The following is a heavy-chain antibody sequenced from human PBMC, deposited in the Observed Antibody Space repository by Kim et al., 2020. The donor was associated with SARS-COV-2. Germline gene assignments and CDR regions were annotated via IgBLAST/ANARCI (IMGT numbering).Heavy chain of an antibody. V-gene: IGHV4-59*08. CDR1: GDSINSYY. CDR3: ARRVRGYSYGYYDS. D-gene: IGHD3-10*01. Sequence: SETLSLTCTVSGDSINSYYWNWIRQPPGKGLEWIGYIYHTGSTNYNPSLKSRVTISVDTSTNQFSLNLSSVTAADTAVYYCARRVRGYSYGYYDSWGQGTLVTVSS. CDR2: IYHTGST. J-gene: IGHJ5*02.